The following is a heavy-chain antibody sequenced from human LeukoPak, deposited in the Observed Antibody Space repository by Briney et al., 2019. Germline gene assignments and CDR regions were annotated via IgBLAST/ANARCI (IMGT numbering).Heavy chain of an antibody. V-gene: IGHV4-59*08. D-gene: IGHD1-26*01. CDR3: ARQGSGNYLSPVNY. Sequence: PSGTLSLTCTVSGGSISSYYWSWNRQPPGKGLEWIGYIYYSGSTYYNPSLKSRVTISVDTSKNQFSLKLSSVTAADTAVYYCARQGSGNYLSPVNYWGQGTLVTVSS. CDR1: GGSISSYY. J-gene: IGHJ4*02. CDR2: IYYSGST.